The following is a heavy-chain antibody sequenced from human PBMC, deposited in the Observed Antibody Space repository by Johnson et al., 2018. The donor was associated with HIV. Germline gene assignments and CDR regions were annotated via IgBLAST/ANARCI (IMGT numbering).Heavy chain of an antibody. V-gene: IGHV3-23*04. D-gene: IGHD1-7*01. J-gene: IGHJ3*02. Sequence: VQLVESGGGLVQPGGSLRLSCAASGFTFSSFAMSWVRQAPGKGLEWVSAISGSGHSTYYAASVKGRFTISRDSSKKTLYLQMSSLRADETAVNYCAKEKLELRTGDAFDIWGKGTMVTVSS. CDR2: ISGSGHST. CDR3: AKEKLELRTGDAFDI. CDR1: GFTFSSFA.